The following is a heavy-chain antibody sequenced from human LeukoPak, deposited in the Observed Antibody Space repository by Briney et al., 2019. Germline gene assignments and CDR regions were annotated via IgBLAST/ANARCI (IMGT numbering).Heavy chain of an antibody. CDR1: GYAFSTYV. D-gene: IGHD5-18*01. CDR3: ARDDYTDIPFQLDY. Sequence: GASVKVSCKASGYAFSTYVMQWLRQAPGRRLEWMGWIHGGNGYTKYSQNLQGRVTFTRDTSANTAYMELSSLRPEDTAVYYCARDDYTDIPFQLDYWGQGTLVTVSS. J-gene: IGHJ4*02. CDR2: IHGGNGYT. V-gene: IGHV1-3*01.